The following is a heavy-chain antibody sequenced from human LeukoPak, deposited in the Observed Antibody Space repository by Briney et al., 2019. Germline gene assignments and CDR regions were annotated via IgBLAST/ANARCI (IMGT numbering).Heavy chain of an antibody. CDR1: GGSFSGYY. CDR2: INHSGST. Sequence: PSETLSLTCAAYGGSFSGYYWSWIRQPPGKGLEWIGEINHSGSTNYNPSLKSRVTISVDTSKNQFSLKLSSVTAADTAVYYCARGLVHSYDYGGRDYWGQGTLVTVSS. V-gene: IGHV4-34*01. J-gene: IGHJ4*02. CDR3: ARGLVHSYDYGGRDY. D-gene: IGHD4-23*01.